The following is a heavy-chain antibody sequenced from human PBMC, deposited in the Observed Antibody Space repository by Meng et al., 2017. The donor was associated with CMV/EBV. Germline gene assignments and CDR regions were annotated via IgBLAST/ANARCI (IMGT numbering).Heavy chain of an antibody. Sequence: VTLVQSRGVMNRPVASVKFLCTTSGLPFGDNSLHWVRRDTGQGLECIGGVNSTIAAPNYARKFQGRVSMTRDTSVSTAHMELSRLMSDETAVYYCVRSSGWSLFDYWGQGTLVTVSS. CDR1: GLPFGDNS. CDR2: VNSTIAAP. V-gene: IGHV1-2*02. D-gene: IGHD6-19*01. CDR3: VRSSGWSLFDY. J-gene: IGHJ4*02.